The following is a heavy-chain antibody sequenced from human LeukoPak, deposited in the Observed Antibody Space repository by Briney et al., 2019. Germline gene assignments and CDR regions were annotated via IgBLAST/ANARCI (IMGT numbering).Heavy chain of an antibody. Sequence: SETLSLTCAVSGGSNRSSNHYWGWIRQPPGKGLEWIGSIYYSGSIYYNPSLKSRVTISVDTSKNQFSLKLSSVTAADTAVYYCARQILFHSERWLQFFDYWGQGILVTVSS. CDR1: GGSNRSSNHY. CDR3: ARQILFHSERWLQFFDY. CDR2: IYYSGSI. J-gene: IGHJ4*02. D-gene: IGHD5-24*01. V-gene: IGHV4-39*01.